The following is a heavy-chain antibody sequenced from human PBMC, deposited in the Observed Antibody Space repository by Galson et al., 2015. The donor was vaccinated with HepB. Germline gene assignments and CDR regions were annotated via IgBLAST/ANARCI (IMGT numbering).Heavy chain of an antibody. V-gene: IGHV3-23*01. Sequence: SLRLSCAASGFTFSYYAMAWVRQAPGKGLEWISAITPSGDNTYSADSVKGRFTISRDNSKNTLFLQKTGLTADDTAIYYCARLHPEYTSGRYRQALYYLDSWGQGTLVAVSS. J-gene: IGHJ4*02. CDR1: GFTFSYYA. CDR3: ARLHPEYTSGRYRQALYYLDS. CDR2: ITPSGDNT. D-gene: IGHD6-19*01.